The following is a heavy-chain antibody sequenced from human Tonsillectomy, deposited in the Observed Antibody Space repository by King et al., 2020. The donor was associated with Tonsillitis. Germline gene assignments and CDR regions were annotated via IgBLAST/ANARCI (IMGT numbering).Heavy chain of an antibody. CDR1: GGSISSSSYY. V-gene: IGHV4-39*01. CDR3: ARPSSGWS. D-gene: IGHD6-19*01. J-gene: IGHJ5*02. CDR2: IYYSVGT. Sequence: QLQESGPGLVKPSETLSLTCTVSGGSISSSSYYWGWIRQPPGKGLEWIGSIYYSVGTYYNPSLKSRVTISLDTSKNLFSLKLSSVTAADTAVYYCARPSSGWSWGQGTLVTVSS.